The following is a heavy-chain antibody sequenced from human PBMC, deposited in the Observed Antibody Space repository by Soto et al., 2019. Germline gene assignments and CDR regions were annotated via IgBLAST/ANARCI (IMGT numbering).Heavy chain of an antibody. D-gene: IGHD1-26*01. CDR3: ASLEEEGATLGFDY. V-gene: IGHV4-39*01. J-gene: IGHJ4*02. CDR1: GGSISSSSYY. CDR2: IYYSGST. Sequence: QLQLQESGPGLVKPSETLSLTCTVSGGSISSSSYYWGWIRQPPGKGLEWIGSIYYSGSTYYNPSLKSRVTISVDTSKNQFSLKLSSVTAADTAVYYCASLEEEGATLGFDYWGQGTLVTVSS.